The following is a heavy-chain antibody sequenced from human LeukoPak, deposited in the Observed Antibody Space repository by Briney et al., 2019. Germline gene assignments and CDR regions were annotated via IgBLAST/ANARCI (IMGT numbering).Heavy chain of an antibody. V-gene: IGHV1-18*04. CDR1: GYTFTIYG. D-gene: IGHD1-26*01. CDR3: ARERSGSYRFDY. CDR2: ISAYNGNT. Sequence: ASVKVSCKASGYTFTIYGISWVRQAPGQGLEWMGWISAYNGNTNYAQKLQGRVTMTTGTSTSTAYMELRSLRSVDTAVYYCARERSGSYRFDYWGQGTLVTVSS. J-gene: IGHJ4*02.